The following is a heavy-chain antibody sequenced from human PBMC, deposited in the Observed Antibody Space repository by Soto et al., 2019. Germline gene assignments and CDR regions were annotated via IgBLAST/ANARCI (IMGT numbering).Heavy chain of an antibody. CDR2: IGRGGDT. CDR1: GFTLTSYG. V-gene: IGHV3-23*01. J-gene: IGHJ4*02. CDR3: AKNSGVATIYFGY. Sequence: GGSLRLSCEVSGFTLTSYGLNWVRQAPDKGLEWVSTIGRGGDTFYADSVRGRFTISRDNSKNTLFLQMNSLRAEDTALYFCAKNSGVATIYFGYWGQGTLVTVSS. D-gene: IGHD5-12*01.